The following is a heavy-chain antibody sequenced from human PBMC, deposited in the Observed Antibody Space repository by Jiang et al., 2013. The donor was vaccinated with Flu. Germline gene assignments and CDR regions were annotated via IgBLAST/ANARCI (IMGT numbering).Heavy chain of an antibody. V-gene: IGHV4-59*01. J-gene: IGHJ3*02. Sequence: EWIGYIYYSGSTNYNPSLKSRVTISVDTSKNQFSLKLSSVTAADTAVYYCARVADHDAFDIWGQGTMVTVSS. CDR2: IYYSGST. CDR3: ARVADHDAFDI.